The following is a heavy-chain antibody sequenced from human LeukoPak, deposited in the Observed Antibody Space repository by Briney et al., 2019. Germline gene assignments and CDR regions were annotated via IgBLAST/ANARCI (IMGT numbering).Heavy chain of an antibody. CDR3: ARDHHSSGWYWDFDY. Sequence: PGGSLRLSCAASGFTFSSYGMHWVRQAPGKGLEWVALIWNDGTNKVYADSVRGRFTISRDNSKNTLYLQMNSLRAEDTAVYYCARDHHSSGWYWDFDYWGRGTLVTVSS. V-gene: IGHV3-30*02. CDR1: GFTFSSYG. D-gene: IGHD6-19*01. J-gene: IGHJ4*02. CDR2: IWNDGTNK.